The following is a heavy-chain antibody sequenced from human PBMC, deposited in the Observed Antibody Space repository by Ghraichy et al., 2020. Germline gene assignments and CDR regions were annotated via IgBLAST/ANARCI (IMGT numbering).Heavy chain of an antibody. D-gene: IGHD2-8*02. CDR2: IKQDGSEK. J-gene: IGHJ4*02. CDR1: GFTFSSYW. CDR3: ARHRPNYCTGGVCYDYKGFDS. Sequence: GESLNTSCAAPGFTFSSYWMSWVRQAPGKGLEWVANIKQDGSEKYYVDSVKGRFTISRDNAKNSLFLQMNSLRAEDTAVYYCARHRPNYCTGGVCYDYKGFDSWGQGTLVTVSS. V-gene: IGHV3-7*01.